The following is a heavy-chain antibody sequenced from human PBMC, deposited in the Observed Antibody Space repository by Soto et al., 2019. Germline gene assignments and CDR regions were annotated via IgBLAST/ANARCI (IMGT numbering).Heavy chain of an antibody. D-gene: IGHD3-9*01. CDR1: GFTFSSYA. CDR3: AKDQPPGLLLRYFACLSNYYFDY. J-gene: IGHJ4*02. Sequence: SLRLSCAASGFTFSSYAMSWVRQAPGNGLEWVSAISGSGGSTYYADSVKGRFTISRDNSKNTLYLQMNSLRAEDTAVYYCAKDQPPGLLLRYFACLSNYYFDYGGKGTLVTVPS. V-gene: IGHV3-23*01. CDR2: ISGSGGST.